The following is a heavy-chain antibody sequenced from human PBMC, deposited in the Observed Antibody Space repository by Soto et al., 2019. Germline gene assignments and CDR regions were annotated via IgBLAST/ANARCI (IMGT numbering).Heavy chain of an antibody. Sequence: GGSLRLSCAASGFTFTAYAMSWVRQAPGKGLERVSAISGRGGSPYYSDSVTGRLAMSRDHLGNALDLEVNDLRVEGKAIYYCAKDYLFRTFVRTDAVDIWGQGTMVTVSS. CDR3: AKDYLFRTFVRTDAVDI. D-gene: IGHD3-16*02. CDR2: ISGRGGSP. J-gene: IGHJ3*02. CDR1: GFTFTAYA. V-gene: IGHV3-23*01.